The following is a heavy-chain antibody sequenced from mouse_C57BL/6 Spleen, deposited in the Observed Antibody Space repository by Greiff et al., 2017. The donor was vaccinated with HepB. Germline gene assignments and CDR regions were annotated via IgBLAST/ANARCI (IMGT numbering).Heavy chain of an antibody. J-gene: IGHJ4*01. CDR2: ISSGSSTI. CDR3: ARSFYYGSSYYARDY. D-gene: IGHD1-1*01. CDR1: GFTFSDYG. V-gene: IGHV5-17*01. Sequence: EVKLVESGGGLVKPGGSLKLSCAASGFTFSDYGMHWVRQAPEKGLEWVAYISSGSSTIYYADTVKGRFTISRDNAKNTLFLQMTSLRSEDTAMYYCARSFYYGSSYYARDYWGQGTSVTVSS.